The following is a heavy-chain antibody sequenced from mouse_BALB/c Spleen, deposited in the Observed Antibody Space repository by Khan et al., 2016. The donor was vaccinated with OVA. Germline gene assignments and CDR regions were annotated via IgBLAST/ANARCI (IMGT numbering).Heavy chain of an antibody. CDR3: TRLGLKNGFAY. CDR1: GYSFTTYY. J-gene: IGHJ3*01. Sequence: LQQSGPELLKPGTSVKISCKTSGYSFTTYYIHWVRQSHGKSLEWIGYIDPFNDNTNYSQKFKGRATLTVDRSSSTAYMHLSSLTSADSAVFYCTRLGLKNGFAYWGQGTLVTVSA. V-gene: IGHV1S135*01. D-gene: IGHD1-3*01. CDR2: IDPFNDNT.